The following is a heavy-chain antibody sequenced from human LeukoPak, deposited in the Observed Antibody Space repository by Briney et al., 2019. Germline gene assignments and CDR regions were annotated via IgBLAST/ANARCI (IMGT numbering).Heavy chain of an antibody. CDR2: ISGSGGST. D-gene: IGHD6-25*01. Sequence: GGSLRLSCAASGFTFSSYAMSWVRQAPGKGLEWVSGISGSGGSTYYADSVKGRFTISRDDSKNTLYLQMNSLRAEDTAVYYCAKDQRGPLFDYWGQGTLVTVSS. J-gene: IGHJ4*02. CDR3: AKDQRGPLFDY. V-gene: IGHV3-23*01. CDR1: GFTFSSYA.